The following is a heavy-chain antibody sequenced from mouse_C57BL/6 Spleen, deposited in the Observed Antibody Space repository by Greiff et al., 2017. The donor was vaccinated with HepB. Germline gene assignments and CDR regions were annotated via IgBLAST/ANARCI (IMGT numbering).Heavy chain of an antibody. D-gene: IGHD3-2*02. CDR2: IYPGNSDT. J-gene: IGHJ2*01. Sequence: EVQLQQSGTVLARPGASVKMSCKTSGYTFTSYWMHWVKQRPGQGLEWIGAIYPGNSDTSYNQKFKGKAKLTAVTSASTAYMELSSLTNEDSAVYYCTRELRLRGDYFDYWGQGTTLTVSS. CDR1: GYTFTSYW. V-gene: IGHV1-5*01. CDR3: TRELRLRGDYFDY.